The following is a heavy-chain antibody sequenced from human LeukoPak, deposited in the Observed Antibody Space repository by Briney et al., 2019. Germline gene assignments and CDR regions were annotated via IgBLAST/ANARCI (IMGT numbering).Heavy chain of an antibody. CDR3: ARTGYCSGGSCYSDY. Sequence: TSETLSLTCAVSAYSISSGYDWACIRQPPGKGREWIGSLYHSGTTYYNPSLKSRVTKSVDTSKNQFSLKLSSVTAADTAVYYCARTGYCSGGSCYSDYWGQGTLVTVSS. CDR2: LYHSGTT. V-gene: IGHV4-38-2*01. D-gene: IGHD2-15*01. J-gene: IGHJ4*02. CDR1: AYSISSGYD.